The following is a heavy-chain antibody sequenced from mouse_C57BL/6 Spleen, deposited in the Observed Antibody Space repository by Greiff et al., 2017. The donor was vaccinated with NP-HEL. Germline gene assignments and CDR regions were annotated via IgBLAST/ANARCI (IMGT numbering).Heavy chain of an antibody. V-gene: IGHV1-15*01. D-gene: IGHD3-2*02. Sequence: QVQLQQSGAELVRPGASVTLSCKASGYTFTDYEMHWVKQTPVHGLEWIGAIDPETGGTAYNQKFKGKAILTADKSSSTAYMELRSLTSEDSAVYYCTTAQATSLYYFDYWGQGTTLTVSS. CDR1: GYTFTDYE. CDR2: IDPETGGT. J-gene: IGHJ2*01. CDR3: TTAQATSLYYFDY.